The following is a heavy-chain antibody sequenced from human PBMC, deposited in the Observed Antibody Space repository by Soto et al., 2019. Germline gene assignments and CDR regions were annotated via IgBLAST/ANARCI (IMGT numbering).Heavy chain of an antibody. CDR3: ARAYPQVGSNYCDY. CDR2: ISYDGSNK. Sequence: PGGSLRLSCAASGFTFSSFAIHWVRQAPGKGLEWMAVISYDGSNKYYADSVEGRFTISRDNSKNAVFLQMNSLRPEDTAVYYCARAYPQVGSNYCDYWGQGTLVTVSS. D-gene: IGHD1-26*01. V-gene: IGHV3-30*04. CDR1: GFTFSSFA. J-gene: IGHJ4*02.